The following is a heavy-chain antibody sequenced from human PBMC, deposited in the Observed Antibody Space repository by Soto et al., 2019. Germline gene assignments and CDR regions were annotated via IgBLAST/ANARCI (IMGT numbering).Heavy chain of an antibody. CDR1: GFTFSSYS. V-gene: IGHV3-21*01. D-gene: IGHD6-19*01. Sequence: GGSLRLSCAASGFTFSSYSMNWVRQAPGKGLEWVSSISSSSSYIYYADSVKGRFTISRDNAKNSLYLQMNSLRAEDTAVYYCARDLLGVAGTYFDYWGQGTLVTVSS. J-gene: IGHJ4*02. CDR3: ARDLLGVAGTYFDY. CDR2: ISSSSSYI.